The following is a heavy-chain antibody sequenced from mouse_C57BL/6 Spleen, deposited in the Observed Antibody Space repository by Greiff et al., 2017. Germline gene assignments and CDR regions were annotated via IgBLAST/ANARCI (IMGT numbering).Heavy chain of an antibody. CDR1: GYSFTDYN. J-gene: IGHJ2*01. Sequence: LVESGPELVKPGASVKISCKASGYSFTDYNMNWVKQSNGKSLEWIGVINPNYGTTSYNQKFKGKATLTVDQSSSTAYMQLNSLTSEDSAVYYCARSPLTTVVATGYFDYWGQGTTLTVSS. D-gene: IGHD1-1*01. V-gene: IGHV1-39*01. CDR3: ARSPLTTVVATGYFDY. CDR2: INPNYGTT.